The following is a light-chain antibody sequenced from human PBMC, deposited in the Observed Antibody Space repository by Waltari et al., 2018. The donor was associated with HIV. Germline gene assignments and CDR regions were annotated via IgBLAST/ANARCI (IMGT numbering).Light chain of an antibody. CDR1: QTVGDW. CDR2: RAT. V-gene: IGKV1-5*03. Sequence: DIPMPQSPPTLTASIGHGANITCRASQTVGDWLAWYQQKPGEAPTLLIYRATTVENGVPSRFSGSASGTDFTLAIDSLHPDDFATYYCHQYSNYLGSFGQGTRVQLK. J-gene: IGKJ1*01. CDR3: HQYSNYLGS.